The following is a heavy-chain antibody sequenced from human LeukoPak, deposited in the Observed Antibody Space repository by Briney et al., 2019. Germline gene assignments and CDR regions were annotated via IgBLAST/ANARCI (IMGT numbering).Heavy chain of an antibody. D-gene: IGHD1-26*01. J-gene: IGHJ4*02. Sequence: PSETLSLTCTVSTGSMSGYFWTWLRQPAGKGLEWIGRIYTTGSAYYNPSLESRVTFSLDTSNNQFSLDVTSVTAADTAVYFCARGRELTGVAGHYSFDYWGQVILVSVSS. V-gene: IGHV4-4*07. CDR3: ARGRELTGVAGHYSFDY. CDR1: TGSMSGYF. CDR2: IYTTGSA.